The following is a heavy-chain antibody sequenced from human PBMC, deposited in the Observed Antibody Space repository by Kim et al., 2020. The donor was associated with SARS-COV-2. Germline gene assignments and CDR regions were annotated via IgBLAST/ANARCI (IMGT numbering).Heavy chain of an antibody. V-gene: IGHV4-30-4*01. CDR3: ARNNYYGSGSYDY. CDR2: IYYSGST. Sequence: SETLSLTCTVSGGSISSGDYYWSWIRQPPGKGLEWIGYIYYSGSTYYNPSLKSRVTISVDTSKNQFSLKLSSVTAADTAVYYCARNNYYGSGSYDYWGQGTLVTVSS. J-gene: IGHJ4*02. D-gene: IGHD3-10*01. CDR1: GGSISSGDYY.